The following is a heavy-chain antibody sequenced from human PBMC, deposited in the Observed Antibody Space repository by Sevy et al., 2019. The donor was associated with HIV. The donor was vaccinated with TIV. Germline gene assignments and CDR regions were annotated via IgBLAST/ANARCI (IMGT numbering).Heavy chain of an antibody. D-gene: IGHD3-10*01. CDR2: IYSGGST. V-gene: IGHV3-53*01. CDR3: ARDYGSGSPQKYYYYGMDV. Sequence: GGSLRLSCAASGFTVSSNYMSWVRQAPGKGLEWVSVIYSGGSTYYADSVKGRFTISRDNSKNTLYLQMNSLRAEDTAVHYCARDYGSGSPQKYYYYGMDVWGQGTTVTVSS. CDR1: GFTVSSNY. J-gene: IGHJ6*02.